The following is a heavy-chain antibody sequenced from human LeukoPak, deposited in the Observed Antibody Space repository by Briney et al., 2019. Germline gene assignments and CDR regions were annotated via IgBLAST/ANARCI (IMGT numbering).Heavy chain of an antibody. V-gene: IGHV1-2*02. CDR2: INPNSGGT. CDR3: AREKNGYSSVWYYY. D-gene: IGHD6-19*01. Sequence: AAVKDSLLSSGYTFSEYYMHWVRQPPGQGLEWMGWINPNSGGTNYAQKFQGRVTKTRDTSISTAYMELSRLRSDDTAVYYCAREKNGYSSVWYYYWGQGTLLTVSS. J-gene: IGHJ4*02. CDR1: GYTFSEYY.